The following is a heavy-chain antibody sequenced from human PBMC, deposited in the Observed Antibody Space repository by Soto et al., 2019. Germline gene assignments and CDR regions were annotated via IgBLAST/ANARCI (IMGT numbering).Heavy chain of an antibody. CDR1: GFTFSNAW. V-gene: IGHV3-15*01. CDR3: TTGSTSTKNY. CDR2: IKRKTDGGTT. D-gene: IGHD6-6*01. Sequence: GGSLRLSCAASGFTFSNAWLSWVRQAPGKGLEWVGRIKRKTDGGTTDYTAPVKGRFTISRDDSKNTLYLQMNSLKIEDTAVYYCTTGSTSTKNYWGQGT. J-gene: IGHJ4*02.